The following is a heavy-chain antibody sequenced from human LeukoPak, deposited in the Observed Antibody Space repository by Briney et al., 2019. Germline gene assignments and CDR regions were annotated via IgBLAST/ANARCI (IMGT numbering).Heavy chain of an antibody. V-gene: IGHV3-48*03. CDR2: MSSRDNTR. CDR1: GFTFSSFE. Sequence: GGSLRLSCSASGFTFSSFEMDWVRQAPGKGLEWISYMSSRDNTRYYAESVRGRFTMSKDNAKNTLSLQMNSLRAEDTAVYYCARDTGGRYRRFDYWGQGTLVTVSS. CDR3: ARDTGGRYRRFDY. J-gene: IGHJ4*02. D-gene: IGHD1-26*01.